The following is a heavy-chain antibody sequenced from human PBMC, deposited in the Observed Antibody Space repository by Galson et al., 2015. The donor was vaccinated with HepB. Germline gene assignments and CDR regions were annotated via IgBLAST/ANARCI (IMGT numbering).Heavy chain of an antibody. D-gene: IGHD2-2*01. CDR2: ISFTSGYI. J-gene: IGHJ5*02. CDR1: GFVFSTYS. Sequence: SLRLSCAASGFVFSTYSMNWVRQAPGKGLEWVSSISFTSGYIYYADSLRGRFTISRDNAKNSLYLQINSLRLEDTGVYYCARARGVIPAAIDLWGQGTLITVSS. CDR3: ARARGVIPAAIDL. V-gene: IGHV3-21*01.